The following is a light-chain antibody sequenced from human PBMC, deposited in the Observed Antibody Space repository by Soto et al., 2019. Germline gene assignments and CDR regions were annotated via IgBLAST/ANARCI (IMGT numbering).Light chain of an antibody. CDR2: DAS. CDR1: QTIRSD. J-gene: IGKJ4*01. Sequence: EIVMTQSPVTLSVSPGERATLSCRASQTIRSDLAWYQQKPGQAPRLLISDASTSATSIPARFNGSGSGTEFTLAISSLQSEDFAVYYCHQYNTWPLTFGGGTKVEIK. CDR3: HQYNTWPLT. V-gene: IGKV3-15*01.